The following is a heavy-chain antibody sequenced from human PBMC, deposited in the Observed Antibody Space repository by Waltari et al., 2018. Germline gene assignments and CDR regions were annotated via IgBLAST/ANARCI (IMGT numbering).Heavy chain of an antibody. D-gene: IGHD2-8*02. J-gene: IGHJ6*02. CDR1: GFTFSLFG. V-gene: IGHV3-30*03. Sequence: QVQLVESGGGVVQPGRSLRLSCAASGFTFSLFGMSWVRQTPGRGLEWVAVISSDGSRKSYADSVKGRFSISRDNSKNSLSLEMNSLRPEDTAVYYCASCTGGNCYYYGFDVWGQGTTVTVSS. CDR2: ISSDGSRK. CDR3: ASCTGGNCYYYGFDV.